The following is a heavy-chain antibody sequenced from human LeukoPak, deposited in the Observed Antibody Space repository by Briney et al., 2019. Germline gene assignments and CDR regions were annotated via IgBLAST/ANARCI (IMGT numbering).Heavy chain of an antibody. Sequence: GGSLRLSCAASGFTFSTYAMNWVRQAPGKGLEWVAVISYDGSNKYYADSVKGRFTISRDNSKNTLYLQMNSLRAEDTAVYYCARDEYSSSWSFDYWGQGTLVTVSS. CDR3: ARDEYSSSWSFDY. J-gene: IGHJ4*02. CDR1: GFTFSTYA. CDR2: ISYDGSNK. V-gene: IGHV3-30*04. D-gene: IGHD6-13*01.